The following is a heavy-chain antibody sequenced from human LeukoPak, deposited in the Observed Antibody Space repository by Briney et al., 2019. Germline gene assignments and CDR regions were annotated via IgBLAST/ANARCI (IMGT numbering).Heavy chain of an antibody. D-gene: IGHD6-13*01. CDR1: GGSISSSNW. CDR3: ARLWGSISWYYFDY. Sequence: SGTLSLTCAVSGGSISSSNWWSWVRQPPGKGLEWIGEIYHSGSTNYNPSLKSRVTISVDTSKNQFSLKLSSVTAADTAVYYCARLWGSISWYYFDYWGQGTLVTVSS. V-gene: IGHV4-4*02. CDR2: IYHSGST. J-gene: IGHJ4*02.